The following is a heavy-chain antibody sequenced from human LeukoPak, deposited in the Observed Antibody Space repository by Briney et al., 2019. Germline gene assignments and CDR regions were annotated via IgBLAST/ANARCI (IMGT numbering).Heavy chain of an antibody. CDR3: ARVDYGDYGFDY. Sequence: PGGSLRLSCATSGFTFSTFAMAWVRQAPGKGLEWLSAVSGSGSNTYYADSVKGRFTISRDNSKNTLYLQMNSLRAEDTAVYYCARVDYGDYGFDYWGQGTLVTVSS. CDR2: VSGSGSNT. V-gene: IGHV3-23*01. D-gene: IGHD4-17*01. CDR1: GFTFSTFA. J-gene: IGHJ4*02.